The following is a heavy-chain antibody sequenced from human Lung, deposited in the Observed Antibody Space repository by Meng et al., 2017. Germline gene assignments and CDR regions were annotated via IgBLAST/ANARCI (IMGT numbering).Heavy chain of an antibody. CDR2: INHSGST. D-gene: IGHD4-11*01. CDR1: CGSFSDYY. J-gene: IGHJ4*02. CDR3: ARGPTTMAHDFDY. V-gene: IGHV4-34*01. Sequence: QGQLQQVGAGLLKPSETLSLTCVVSCGSFSDYYWSWIRQPPGKGLEWIGEINHSGSTNYNPSLESRATISVDTSQNNLSLKLSSVTAADSAVYYCARGPTTMAHDFDYWGQGTLVTVSS.